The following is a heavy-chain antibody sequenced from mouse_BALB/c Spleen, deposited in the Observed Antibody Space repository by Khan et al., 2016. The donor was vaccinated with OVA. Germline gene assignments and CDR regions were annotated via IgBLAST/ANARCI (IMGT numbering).Heavy chain of an antibody. CDR3: ARESGHSYFDY. CDR1: GDSITSGY. Sequence: EVQLVESGPSLVKPSQTLSLTCSVTGDSITSGYWNWIRKFPGNKLEHMGYISYSGATYYNQSLKRRISITRDTSKNQYYLQLISVTTEDTATYYCARESGHSYFDYWGQGTTLTVSS. J-gene: IGHJ2*01. CDR2: ISYSGAT. D-gene: IGHD6-2*01. V-gene: IGHV3-8*02.